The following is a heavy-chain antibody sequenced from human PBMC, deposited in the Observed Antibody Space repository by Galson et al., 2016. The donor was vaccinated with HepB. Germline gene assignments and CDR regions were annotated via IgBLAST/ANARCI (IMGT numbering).Heavy chain of an antibody. Sequence: SLRLSCAASGFTFSTYAMNWVRQAPGKGLEWVSGVTPGGNTYYADSVKGRFTISRDNSENTLFLQMNSLSAEDTATYYCAKDRHPYEYIGGKDPWGQGTLVTVSS. CDR2: VTPGGNT. CDR3: AKDRHPYEYIGGKDP. J-gene: IGHJ5*02. D-gene: IGHD3-16*01. CDR1: GFTFSTYA. V-gene: IGHV3-23*01.